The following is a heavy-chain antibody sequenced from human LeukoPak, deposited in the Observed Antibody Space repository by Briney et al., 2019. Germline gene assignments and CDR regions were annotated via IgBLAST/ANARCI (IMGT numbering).Heavy chain of an antibody. D-gene: IGHD1-14*01. Sequence: SETLSLTCTVSGVSISTYYWGWIRQPPGKGLEWIGTFYHSGSSDYNPSLKSRVTMSVDTSKNHFSLKLNSVTAADTAIYYCAKGGGEHRYDPYFDYWGQGALVTVSS. V-gene: IGHV4-59*01. CDR3: AKGGGEHRYDPYFDY. J-gene: IGHJ4*02. CDR2: FYHSGSS. CDR1: GVSISTYY.